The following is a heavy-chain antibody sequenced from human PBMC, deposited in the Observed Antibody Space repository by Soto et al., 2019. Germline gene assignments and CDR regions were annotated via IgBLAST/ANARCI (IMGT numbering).Heavy chain of an antibody. CDR1: GFTFSSYG. D-gene: IGHD3-3*01. V-gene: IGHV3-30*18. Sequence: QPGGSLRLSCAASGFTFSSYGMNWVRQAPGKGLEWVAVISYDGSNKYYADSVKGRFTISRDSSKNTLYLQMSSLRAEDTAVYYCANTVSPIGFWSGYYHDFGYYYYYGMDVWGQGTTVTVSS. CDR2: ISYDGSNK. CDR3: ANTVSPIGFWSGYYHDFGYYYYYGMDV. J-gene: IGHJ6*02.